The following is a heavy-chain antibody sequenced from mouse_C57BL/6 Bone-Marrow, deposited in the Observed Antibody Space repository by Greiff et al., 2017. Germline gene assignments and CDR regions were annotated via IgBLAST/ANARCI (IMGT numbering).Heavy chain of an antibody. CDR3: ARRGYGNYPWFAY. V-gene: IGHV5-6*01. CDR1: GFTFSSYG. CDR2: ISSGGSYT. J-gene: IGHJ3*01. Sequence: VQLKESGGDLVKPGGSLKLSCAASGFTFSSYGMSWVRQTPDKRLEWVATISSGGSYTYYPDSVKGRFTISRDNAKNTLYLQMSSLKSEDTAMYYCARRGYGNYPWFAYWGQGTLVTVSA. D-gene: IGHD2-10*02.